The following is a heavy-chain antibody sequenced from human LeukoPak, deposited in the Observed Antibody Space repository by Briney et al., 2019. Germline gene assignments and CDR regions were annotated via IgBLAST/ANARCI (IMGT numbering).Heavy chain of an antibody. J-gene: IGHJ4*02. Sequence: GESLKISCKASGYSFTSYWIGWVRQMPGKGLEWMGIIYPGDSDTRYSPSFQGQVTISADKSISTAYLQWSSLKASDTAMYYCAMFYTVVPAAYHFDYWGQGTLVTVSS. CDR2: IYPGDSDT. V-gene: IGHV5-51*01. D-gene: IGHD2-2*01. CDR3: AMFYTVVPAAYHFDY. CDR1: GYSFTSYW.